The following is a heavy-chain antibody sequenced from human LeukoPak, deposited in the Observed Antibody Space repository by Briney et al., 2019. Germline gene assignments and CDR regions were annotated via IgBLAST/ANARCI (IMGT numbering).Heavy chain of an antibody. CDR1: GFTFSSYA. CDR2: ITSSSLYI. CDR3: ASEHSGNYNRPFDY. D-gene: IGHD1-26*01. J-gene: IGHJ4*02. Sequence: PGGSLRLSCAASGFTFSSYAMHWVRQAPGKGLEWVSSITSSSLYIYYADSVKGRFTISRDNAKNSLYLQMNSLRAEDTAVYYCASEHSGNYNRPFDYWGQGTLVTVSS. V-gene: IGHV3-21*01.